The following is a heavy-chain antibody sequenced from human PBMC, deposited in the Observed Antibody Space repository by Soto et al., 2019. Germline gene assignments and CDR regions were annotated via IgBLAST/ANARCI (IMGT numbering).Heavy chain of an antibody. D-gene: IGHD5-12*01. CDR2: INHSGST. Sequence: SETLSLTCAVYGGSFSCYYWSWIRQPPGKGLEWIGEINHSGSTNYNPSLKSRVTISVDTSKNQFSLKLSSVTAADTAVYYCARDSREWLRSYYYYYGMDVWGQGTTVTVSS. J-gene: IGHJ6*02. CDR1: GGSFSCYY. CDR3: ARDSREWLRSYYYYYGMDV. V-gene: IGHV4-34*01.